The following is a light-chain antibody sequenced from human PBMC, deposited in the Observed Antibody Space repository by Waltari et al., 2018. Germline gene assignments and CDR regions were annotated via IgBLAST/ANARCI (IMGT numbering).Light chain of an antibody. CDR2: QVS. J-gene: IGKJ4*01. Sequence: DVVLTQSPLSLPVTPGQPASISCGSSHSLVHTDGNTYLIWLQQKPGQPPRRLIYQVSNRDSGGPDRFSGSGAGTDFTLKISRVEAEDVGVYYCVQGTHWPPTFGGGTKVEIK. V-gene: IGKV2-30*02. CDR1: HSLVHTDGNTY. CDR3: VQGTHWPPT.